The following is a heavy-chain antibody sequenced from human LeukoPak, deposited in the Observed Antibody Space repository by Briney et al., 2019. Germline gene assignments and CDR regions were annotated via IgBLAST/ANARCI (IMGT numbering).Heavy chain of an antibody. CDR2: IIPIFGTA. J-gene: IGHJ5*02. Sequence: SVKVSCKASGGTFSSYAISWVRQAPGQGLEWMGGIIPIFGTANYAQKFQGRVTITADESTSTAYMELSSLRSEDTAVYYCARGAFDSSAINWFDPWGQGTLVTVSS. CDR3: ARGAFDSSAINWFDP. V-gene: IGHV1-69*13. D-gene: IGHD3-22*01. CDR1: GGTFSSYA.